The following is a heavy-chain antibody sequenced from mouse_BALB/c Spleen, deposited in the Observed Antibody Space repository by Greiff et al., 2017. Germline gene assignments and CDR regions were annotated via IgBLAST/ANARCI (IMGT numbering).Heavy chain of an antibody. D-gene: IGHD2-4*01. Sequence: DVMLVESGGGLVQPGGSLKLSCAASGFTFSSYTMSWVRQTPEKRLEWVAYISNGGGSTYYPDTVKGRFTISRDNAKNTLYLQMSSLKSEDTAMYYCARHYDYDGGAMDYWGQGTSVTVSS. CDR3: ARHYDYDGGAMDY. J-gene: IGHJ4*01. CDR2: ISNGGGST. V-gene: IGHV5-12-2*01. CDR1: GFTFSSYT.